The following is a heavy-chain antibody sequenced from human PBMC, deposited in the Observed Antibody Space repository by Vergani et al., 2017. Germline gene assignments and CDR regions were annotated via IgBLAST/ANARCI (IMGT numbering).Heavy chain of an antibody. CDR1: GFTFSSYA. Sequence: QVQLVESGGGVVQPGRSLRLSCAASGFTFSSYAMHWVRQAPGKGLGWVAVISYDGSNKYYADSVKGRFAISRDNSKNTLYLQMNSLRAEDTAVYYCARDHERDFDYWGQGTLVTVSS. CDR3: ARDHERDFDY. J-gene: IGHJ4*02. V-gene: IGHV3-30*09. CDR2: ISYDGSNK.